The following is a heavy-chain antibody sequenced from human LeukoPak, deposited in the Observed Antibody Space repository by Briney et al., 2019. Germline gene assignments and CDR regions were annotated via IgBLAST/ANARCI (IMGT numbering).Heavy chain of an antibody. J-gene: IGHJ6*03. Sequence: KASETLSLACTVSGYSISSGYYWGWIRQPPGKGLEWIGSIYHSGSTYYNPSLKSRVTISVDTSKNQFSLKLSSVTAADTAVYYCARLCRTTVTTFPRVYYYYYMDVWGKGTTVTISS. D-gene: IGHD4-17*01. CDR3: ARLCRTTVTTFPRVYYYYYMDV. CDR2: IYHSGST. CDR1: GYSISSGYY. V-gene: IGHV4-38-2*02.